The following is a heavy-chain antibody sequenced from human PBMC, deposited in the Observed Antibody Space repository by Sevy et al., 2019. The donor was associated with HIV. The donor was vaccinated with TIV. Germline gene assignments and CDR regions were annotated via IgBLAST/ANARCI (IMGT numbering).Heavy chain of an antibody. J-gene: IGHJ4*02. V-gene: IGHV3-21*01. Sequence: GGSLRLSCEASGFTFRDYSMNWVRQAPGKGLEWVSFISGGSSYKKYGDSVKGRFTISRDNAKNSLYLQLNSLRAEDTAVYYCTRVDYYDTSGSHYWGQGTLVTVSS. D-gene: IGHD3-22*01. CDR1: GFTFRDYS. CDR2: ISGGSSYK. CDR3: TRVDYYDTSGSHY.